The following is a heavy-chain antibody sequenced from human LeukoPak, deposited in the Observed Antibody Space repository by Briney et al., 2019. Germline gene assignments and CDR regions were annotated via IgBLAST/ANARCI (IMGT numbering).Heavy chain of an antibody. J-gene: IGHJ6*02. D-gene: IGHD1-26*01. CDR1: GGSISSGDYY. CDR3: ARGRSNYYGMDV. Sequence: SQTLSLTCTVSGGSISSGDYYWSWIRQRPGRGLEWIGYIYYSGDTYYNPSLRSRVSISVDTSKNQFSLKLSSVTAADTAMYYCARGRSNYYGMDVWGQGTTVTVSS. CDR2: IYYSGDT. V-gene: IGHV4-31*03.